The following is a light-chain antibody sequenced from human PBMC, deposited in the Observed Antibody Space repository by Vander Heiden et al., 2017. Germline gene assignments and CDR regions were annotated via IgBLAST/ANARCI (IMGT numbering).Light chain of an antibody. CDR1: SSDVGSYNL. J-gene: IGLJ1*01. CDR3: CSYAGSSTYV. CDR2: EGS. Sequence: QSAPTQPASVSGSPGHSSTISCTGTSSDVGSYNLVSWYQQHPGKAPKLMIYEGSKRPSGVSNRFSGSKSGNTASLTSAGLQAEDEADYYCCSYAGSSTYVFGTGTKVTVL. V-gene: IGLV2-23*01.